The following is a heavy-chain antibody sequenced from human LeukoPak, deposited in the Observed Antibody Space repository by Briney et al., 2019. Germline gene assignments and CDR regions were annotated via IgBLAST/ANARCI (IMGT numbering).Heavy chain of an antibody. Sequence: ASVKVSCKVSGYTLTELSMHWVRQAPGKGLEWMGGFDPEDGETIYAQKFQGRVTMTTDTSTSTAYMELRSLRSDDTAVYYCARDLSNGMDVWGKGTTVTVSS. V-gene: IGHV1-24*01. D-gene: IGHD2-8*01. CDR3: ARDLSNGMDV. CDR2: FDPEDGET. CDR1: GYTLTELS. J-gene: IGHJ6*04.